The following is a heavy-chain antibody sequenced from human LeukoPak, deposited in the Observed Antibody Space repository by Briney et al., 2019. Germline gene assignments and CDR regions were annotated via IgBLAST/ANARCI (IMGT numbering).Heavy chain of an antibody. D-gene: IGHD5-24*01. Sequence: SETLSLTCTVSGGSISSYYWSWLAQPAGKGLEWFGRIYTSGSTNYNPSLKSRVTMSVDTSKNQFSLKLSSVTAADTAVYYCARGARGYNYYFDYWGQGTLVTVSS. V-gene: IGHV4-4*07. CDR3: ARGARGYNYYFDY. CDR2: IYTSGST. J-gene: IGHJ4*02. CDR1: GGSISSYY.